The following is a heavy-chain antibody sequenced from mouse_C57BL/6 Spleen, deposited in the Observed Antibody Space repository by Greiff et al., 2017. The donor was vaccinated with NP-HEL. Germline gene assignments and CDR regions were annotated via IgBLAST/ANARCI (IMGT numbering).Heavy chain of an antibody. CDR2: IDPENGDT. V-gene: IGHV14-4*01. CDR3: TTRAQATRAY. D-gene: IGHD3-2*02. CDR1: GFNIKDDY. Sequence: EVQLQQSGAELVRPGASVKLSCTASGFNIKDDYMHWVKQRPEQGLEWIGWIDPENGDTEYASKFQGKATITAETSSNTAYLQLSSLTSEDTAVYYCTTRAQATRAYWGQGTLVTVSA. J-gene: IGHJ3*01.